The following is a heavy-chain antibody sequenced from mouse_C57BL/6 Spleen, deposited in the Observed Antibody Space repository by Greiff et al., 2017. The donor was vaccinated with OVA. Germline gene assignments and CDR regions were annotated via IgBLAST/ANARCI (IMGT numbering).Heavy chain of an antibody. J-gene: IGHJ4*01. CDR3: ARDERTIDYAMDY. Sequence: QVQLQQPGAELVRPGSSVKLSCKASGYTFTSYWMHWVKQRPIQGLEWIGNIDPSDSETHYNQKFKDKATLTVDKSSSTAYMQLSSLTSEDSSVYYCARDERTIDYAMDYWGQGTSVTVSS. CDR1: GYTFTSYW. V-gene: IGHV1-52*01. CDR2: IDPSDSET. D-gene: IGHD1-1*02.